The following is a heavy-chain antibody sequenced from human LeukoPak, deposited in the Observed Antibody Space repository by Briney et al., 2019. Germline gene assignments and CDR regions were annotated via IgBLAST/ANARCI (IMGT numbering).Heavy chain of an antibody. CDR2: INHSGST. CDR3: ARALGAVAGTDFDY. V-gene: IGHV4-34*01. CDR1: GGSFSGYY. D-gene: IGHD6-19*01. Sequence: SETLALTCAVYGGSFSGYYWSWIRQPPGKGLEWMGEINHSGSTNYNPSLKGRVTISVDTSKNQFSLKLSSVTAADTAVYYCARALGAVAGTDFDYWGQGTLVIVSS. J-gene: IGHJ4*02.